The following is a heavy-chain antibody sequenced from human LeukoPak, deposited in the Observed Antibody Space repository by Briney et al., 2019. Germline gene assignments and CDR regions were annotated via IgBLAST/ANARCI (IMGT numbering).Heavy chain of an antibody. CDR2: ISGSGAST. V-gene: IGHV3-23*01. D-gene: IGHD3-22*01. Sequence: TGGSLRLSCAASGFTFSNYAMSWVRRAPGKGLEWVSVISGSGASTYYADSVKGRFTISRDNSKNTLYLQMNSLRAEDTAVYFCAKGPPYDSSGYYSAFDYWGQGTLVTVSS. J-gene: IGHJ4*02. CDR3: AKGPPYDSSGYYSAFDY. CDR1: GFTFSNYA.